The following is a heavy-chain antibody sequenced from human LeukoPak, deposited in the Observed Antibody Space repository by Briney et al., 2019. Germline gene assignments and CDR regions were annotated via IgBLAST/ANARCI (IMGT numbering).Heavy chain of an antibody. Sequence: TSETLSLTCAVYGGSFSGYYWSWIRQPPGKGLEWIGEINHSGSTNYNPSLKSRVTISVDTSKNRFSLKLSSVTAADTAVYYCAREGITMVRGVTRRGYYFDYWGQGTLVTVSS. J-gene: IGHJ4*02. CDR2: INHSGST. D-gene: IGHD3-10*01. V-gene: IGHV4-34*01. CDR3: AREGITMVRGVTRRGYYFDY. CDR1: GGSFSGYY.